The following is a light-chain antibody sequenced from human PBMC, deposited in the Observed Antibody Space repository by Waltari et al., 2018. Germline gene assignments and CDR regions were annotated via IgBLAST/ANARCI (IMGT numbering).Light chain of an antibody. V-gene: IGKV1-17*01. CDR3: LQHNTYPFT. CDR2: GAS. CDR1: QGIRND. Sequence: DIQMTQSPSSLSASIGDRVTITCRASQGIRNDLGWFQQKPGKAPRRLIYGASTLQDGVPSRFSGSGSGTDVTLTIISLQPEDFATYFCLQHNTYPFTFGPGTKVDV. J-gene: IGKJ3*01.